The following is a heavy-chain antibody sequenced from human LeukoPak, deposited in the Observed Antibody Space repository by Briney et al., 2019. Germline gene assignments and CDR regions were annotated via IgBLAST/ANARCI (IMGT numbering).Heavy chain of an antibody. CDR3: ARKRLTTGGDACDI. D-gene: IGHD4/OR15-4a*01. J-gene: IGHJ3*02. Sequence: GGSLRLSCAASGFTFSSSEMNWVRQAPGKGLEWVSYISSLGTKIYYADSVKGRFTMSRDNAKNSLYLQLNSLRAEDTAIYYCARKRLTTGGDACDIWGHGTMVTVSS. V-gene: IGHV3-48*03. CDR1: GFTFSSSE. CDR2: ISSLGTKI.